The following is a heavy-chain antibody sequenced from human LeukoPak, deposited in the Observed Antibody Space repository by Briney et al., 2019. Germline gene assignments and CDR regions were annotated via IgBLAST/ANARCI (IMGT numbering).Heavy chain of an antibody. V-gene: IGHV4-59*12. CDR2: IYYSGST. CDR3: ARGDSSDPHWFDP. Sequence: PSETLSLTCTVSGGSISSYYWSWIRQPPGKGLEWIGYIYYSGSTNYNPSLKSRVTISVDTSKNQFSLKLSSVTAADTAVYYCARGDSSDPHWFDPWGQGTLVTVSS. J-gene: IGHJ5*02. CDR1: GGSISSYY. D-gene: IGHD3-22*01.